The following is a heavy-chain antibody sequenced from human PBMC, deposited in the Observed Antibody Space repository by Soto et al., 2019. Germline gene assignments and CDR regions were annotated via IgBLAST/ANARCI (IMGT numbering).Heavy chain of an antibody. CDR2: INHSGST. Sequence: QVQLQQWGAGLLKPSETLSLTCAVYGGSFSGYYWSWIRQPPGKGLEWIGEINHSGSTNYHPSLKSRFTISVDTSQNQFSLKLSSVTAADTAVYYCARAAPRYCSGGSCSSGRDYWGQGTLVTVSS. V-gene: IGHV4-34*01. J-gene: IGHJ4*02. CDR1: GGSFSGYY. CDR3: ARAAPRYCSGGSCSSGRDY. D-gene: IGHD2-15*01.